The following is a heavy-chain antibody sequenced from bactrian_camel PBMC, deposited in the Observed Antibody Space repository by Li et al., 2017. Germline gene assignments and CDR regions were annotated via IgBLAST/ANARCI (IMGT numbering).Heavy chain of an antibody. CDR1: GLTSSNYY. J-gene: IGHJ4*01. V-gene: IGHV3-2*01. Sequence: VQLVESGGGSVQPGGSLKLSCAASGLTSSNYYMNWVRQGPGKGLEWVSSIYTRRGSTYYADSVKGRFTISEDNAKNTLYLQMNSLKPEDTAMYYCAAKMCGKFIDWYTTRALARESYHYWGQGTQVTVS. D-gene: IGHD6*01. CDR2: IYTRRGST. CDR3: AAKMCGKFIDWYTTRALARESYHY.